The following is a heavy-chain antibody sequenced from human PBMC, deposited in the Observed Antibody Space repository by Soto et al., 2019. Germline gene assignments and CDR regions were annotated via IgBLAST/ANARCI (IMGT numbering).Heavy chain of an antibody. Sequence: ASVKVSCKASGGTFSSYTISWVRQAPGQGLEWMGRIIPILGIANYAQKFQGRVTITADKSTSTAYMELSSLRSEDTAVYYCARDEYSGYDFDYWGQGTLVIVSS. CDR1: GGTFSSYT. CDR3: ARDEYSGYDFDY. D-gene: IGHD5-12*01. V-gene: IGHV1-69*04. CDR2: IIPILGIA. J-gene: IGHJ4*02.